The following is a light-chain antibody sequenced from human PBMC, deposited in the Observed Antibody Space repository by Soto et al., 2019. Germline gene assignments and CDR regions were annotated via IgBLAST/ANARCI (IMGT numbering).Light chain of an antibody. CDR3: QQRSNLPRT. J-gene: IGKJ1*01. V-gene: IGKV3-11*01. CDR1: QSVSSY. CDR2: DAS. Sequence: DIVMTQSPASLSSSPGERATLSCRASQSVSSYLAWYQQKPGQAPRLLIYDASNMSTGIPARFSGSGSGTDFTLTISSLEPEDFAAYYCQQRSNLPRTFGQGTKVEI.